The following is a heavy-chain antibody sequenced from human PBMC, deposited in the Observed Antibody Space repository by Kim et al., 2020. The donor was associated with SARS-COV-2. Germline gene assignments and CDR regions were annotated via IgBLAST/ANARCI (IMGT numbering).Heavy chain of an antibody. Sequence: ASVKVSCKASGYTFTSYGISWVRQAPGQGLEWMGWISAYNGNTNYAQKLQGRVTMTTDTSTSTAYMELRSLRSDDTAVYYCARPSDSSGRQHFDYWGQGTLVTVSS. CDR3: ARPSDSSGRQHFDY. CDR1: GYTFTSYG. CDR2: ISAYNGNT. D-gene: IGHD6-19*01. V-gene: IGHV1-18*01. J-gene: IGHJ4*02.